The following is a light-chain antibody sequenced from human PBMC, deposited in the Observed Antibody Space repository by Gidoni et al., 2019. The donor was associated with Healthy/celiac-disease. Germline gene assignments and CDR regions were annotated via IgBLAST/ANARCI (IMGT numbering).Light chain of an antibody. CDR1: SSDVGGYNY. Sequence: QSALTQPASVSGSPGPSITISCTGTSSDVGGYNYVSWYQQHPGKAPKLMIYDVSNRPSGVYNRFSGAKSGNTASLTISGLQAEDEADYYCSSYTSSSTLWVFGGGTKLTVL. CDR2: DVS. V-gene: IGLV2-14*01. CDR3: SSYTSSSTLWV. J-gene: IGLJ3*02.